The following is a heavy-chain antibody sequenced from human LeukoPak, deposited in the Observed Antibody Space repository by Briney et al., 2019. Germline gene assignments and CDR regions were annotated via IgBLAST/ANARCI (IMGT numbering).Heavy chain of an antibody. J-gene: IGHJ4*02. D-gene: IGHD6-19*01. CDR1: GFTFSSYS. Sequence: GGSLRLSCAASGFTFSSYSMTWVRQAPGKGLEWVSSISSSSSYIYYADSVKGRFTISRDNVKNSLYLQMNSLRAEDTAVYYCARGKWLVPYDYWGRGTLVTVSS. CDR2: ISSSSSYI. CDR3: ARGKWLVPYDY. V-gene: IGHV3-21*01.